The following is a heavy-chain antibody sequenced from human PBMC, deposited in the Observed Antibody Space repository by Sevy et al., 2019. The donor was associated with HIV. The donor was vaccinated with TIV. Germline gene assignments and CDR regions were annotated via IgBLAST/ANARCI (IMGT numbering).Heavy chain of an antibody. CDR3: ARLFYGSADY. V-gene: IGHV3-7*01. CDR2: INLDGSET. CDR1: GFTFSSYW. Sequence: GGSLRLSCAASGFTFSSYWMSWFRQAPGKGLEWLATINLDGSETFYVDSVKGRFTISRHNPRKSVYLQMTSLSAEDTAVYYCARLFYGSADYWGQRTLVTVSS. J-gene: IGHJ4*02. D-gene: IGHD3-10*01.